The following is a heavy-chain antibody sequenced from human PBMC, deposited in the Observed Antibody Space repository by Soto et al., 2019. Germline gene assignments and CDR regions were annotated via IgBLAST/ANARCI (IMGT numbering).Heavy chain of an antibody. J-gene: IGHJ3*01. CDR2: VTDTGLT. V-gene: IGHV4-39*01. Sequence: QLHLQESGPGLVKPSETLSLDCIVTGDSIGVSRYFWGWIRQPPGKGLEWIGTVTDTGLTIYNPSLAXRXRXSXXKSKNQFSLTLISVTATDAAMYYCARHADTPLIKTPLAFDVWGQGTMVTVSS. CDR1: GDSIGVSRYF. D-gene: IGHD5-18*01. CDR3: ARHADTPLIKTPLAFDV.